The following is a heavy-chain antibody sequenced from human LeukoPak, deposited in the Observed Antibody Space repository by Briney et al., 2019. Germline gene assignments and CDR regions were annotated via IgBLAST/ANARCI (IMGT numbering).Heavy chain of an antibody. Sequence: GGSLRLSCAASGFTFSSYSMNWVRQAPGKGLEWVSSISSSSSYIYYADSVKGRFTISRDNAKNSLYLQMNSLRAEDTAVYYCARDLSPLYSIGLEFWGQGTLVTVSS. V-gene: IGHV3-21*01. CDR3: ARDLSPLYSIGLEF. J-gene: IGHJ4*02. CDR2: ISSSSSYI. D-gene: IGHD6-25*01. CDR1: GFTFSSYS.